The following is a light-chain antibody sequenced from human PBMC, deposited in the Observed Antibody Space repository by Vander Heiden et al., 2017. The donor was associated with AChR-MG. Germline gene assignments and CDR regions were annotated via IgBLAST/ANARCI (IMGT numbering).Light chain of an antibody. CDR3: QQYGSSPPHT. Sequence: EIVLTQSPRTLSLSPGERATLSCRASQSVSSNYLAWYQQKPGQAPRLLIFGASSRATGIPDRCSGSGSGTDFTLTISRLEPQDFALYYCQQYGSSPPHTFGQGTKLEIK. CDR2: GAS. J-gene: IGKJ2*01. CDR1: QSVSSNY. V-gene: IGKV3-20*01.